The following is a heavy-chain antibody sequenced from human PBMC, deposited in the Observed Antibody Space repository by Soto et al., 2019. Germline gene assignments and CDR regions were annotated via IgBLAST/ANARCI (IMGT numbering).Heavy chain of an antibody. CDR2: ISSSSSNT. J-gene: IGHJ1*01. Sequence: GGSLRLSCAASGFIFSDYYMSWIRQAPGKGLEWVSYISSSSSNTRYADSVKGRLTVSRDNAKNSLYLQMNSLRAEDTALYYCAKDTLGGSYYRVFQHWGQGTLVTVSS. CDR3: AKDTLGGSYYRVFQH. CDR1: GFIFSDYY. V-gene: IGHV3-11*05. D-gene: IGHD1-26*01.